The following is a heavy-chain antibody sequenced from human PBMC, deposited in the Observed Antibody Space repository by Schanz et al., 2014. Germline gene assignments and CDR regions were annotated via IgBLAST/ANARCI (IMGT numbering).Heavy chain of an antibody. CDR3: ARESGEQNDLDTEPHKYAYMDV. Sequence: EVQLVESGGGLVQPGGSLKLSCAASGFTFSASAMHWVRQAPGKGLEWVANIGDDGADKYYLDSVRGRFTISRDNTKNFLHLEMNSLRAEDTAVYFCARESGEQNDLDTEPHKYAYMDVWGKGTTVTVSS. CDR1: GFTFSASA. V-gene: IGHV3-7*01. D-gene: IGHD2-2*01. CDR2: IGDDGADK. J-gene: IGHJ6*03.